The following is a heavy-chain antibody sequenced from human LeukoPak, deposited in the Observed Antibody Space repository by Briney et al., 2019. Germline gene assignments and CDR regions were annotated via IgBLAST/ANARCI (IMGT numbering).Heavy chain of an antibody. J-gene: IGHJ4*02. CDR2: ISAYNGNT. Sequence: APVKVSCKASGYTFTSYGISWVRQAPGQGLEWMGWISAYNGNTNYAQKLQGRVTMTTDTSTSTAYMELRSLRSDDTAVYYCARSNRIAVAGYFDYWGQGTLVTVSS. D-gene: IGHD6-19*01. CDR3: ARSNRIAVAGYFDY. V-gene: IGHV1-18*01. CDR1: GYTFTSYG.